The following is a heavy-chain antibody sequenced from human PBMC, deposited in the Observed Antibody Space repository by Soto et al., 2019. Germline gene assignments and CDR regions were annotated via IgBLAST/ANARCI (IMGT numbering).Heavy chain of an antibody. CDR3: AGVVPAAMGWFDP. D-gene: IGHD2-2*01. CDR2: IYYSGST. V-gene: IGHV4-59*01. CDR1: GGSISSYY. J-gene: IGHJ5*02. Sequence: SETLSLTCTVSGGSISSYYRSWIRQPPGKGLEWIGYIYYSGSTNYNPSLKSRVTISVDTSKNQFSLKLSSVTAADTAVYYCAGVVPAAMGWFDPWGQGTLVTVSS.